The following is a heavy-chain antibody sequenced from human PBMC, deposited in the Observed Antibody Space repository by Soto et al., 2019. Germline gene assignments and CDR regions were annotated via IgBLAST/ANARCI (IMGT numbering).Heavy chain of an antibody. D-gene: IGHD1-1*01. CDR1: GFTFSDHY. J-gene: IGHJ4*02. V-gene: IGHV3-11*06. CDR3: VRSGDNYNLLDY. CDR2: SSNSGSFT. Sequence: GGSLRLSCAASGFTFSDHYMSWIRQAPRKGLEWIGYSSNSGSFTRYADSVKGRFSISRDNAKNSLYLQINSLRGDDTAIYYCVRSGDNYNLLDYWGQGTRSPSPQ.